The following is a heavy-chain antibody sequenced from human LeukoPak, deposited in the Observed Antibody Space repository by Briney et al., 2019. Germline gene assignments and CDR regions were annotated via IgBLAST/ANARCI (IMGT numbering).Heavy chain of an antibody. CDR3: AKDVTHYYTRFDF. V-gene: IGHV3-9*01. D-gene: IGHD3-10*01. CDR2: ISWNSGSI. J-gene: IGHJ4*02. Sequence: GRSLRLSCAASGFTFDDYAMHWVRQVPGKGLEWVSGISWNSGSIGYADSVKGRLTISRDSAKNSLFLQMNSLRAEDTALYYCAKDVTHYYTRFDFWGQGILVTVSS. CDR1: GFTFDDYA.